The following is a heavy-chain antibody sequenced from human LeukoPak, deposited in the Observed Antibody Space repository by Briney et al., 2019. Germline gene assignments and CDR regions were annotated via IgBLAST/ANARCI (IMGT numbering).Heavy chain of an antibody. CDR1: GASITSYY. J-gene: IGHJ4*02. Sequence: SETLSLTCTVSGASITSYYWHWIRQPPGRGLEWIGYIFYSGYTGYNPSLKSRVTMSLDTSKSQFSLKLSSVTAADTAVYYCASSGYSYGSFDHWGQGTLVTVSS. CDR3: ASSGYSYGSFDH. CDR2: IFYSGYT. V-gene: IGHV4-59*01. D-gene: IGHD5-18*01.